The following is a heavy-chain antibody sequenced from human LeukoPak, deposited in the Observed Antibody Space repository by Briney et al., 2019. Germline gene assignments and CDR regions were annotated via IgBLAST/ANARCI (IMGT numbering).Heavy chain of an antibody. V-gene: IGHV1-69*05. CDR3: AREPTYDFWSGYYDY. Sequence: ASVKVSCKASGGSFSAYAINWVRQAPGQGLEWMGGIIPIFGTANYAQKFQGRVTITTDESTSTAYMELSSLRSEDTAVYYCAREPTYDFWSGYYDYWGQGTLVTVSS. J-gene: IGHJ4*02. D-gene: IGHD3-3*01. CDR2: IIPIFGTA. CDR1: GGSFSAYA.